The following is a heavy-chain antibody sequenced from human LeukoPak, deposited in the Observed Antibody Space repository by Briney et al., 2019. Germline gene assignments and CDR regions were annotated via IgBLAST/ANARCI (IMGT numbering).Heavy chain of an antibody. D-gene: IGHD1-1*01. CDR2: ISAYNGNT. V-gene: IGHV1-18*01. CDR3: ARELVDWNRPQPLNWFDP. CDR1: GYTFTSYG. J-gene: IGHJ5*02. Sequence: ASVKVSCKASGYTFTSYGISWVRQAPGQGLEWMGWISAYNGNTNYAQKLQGRVTMTTDTSTSTAYMELSSLRSEDTAVYYCARELVDWNRPQPLNWFDPWGQGTLVTVSS.